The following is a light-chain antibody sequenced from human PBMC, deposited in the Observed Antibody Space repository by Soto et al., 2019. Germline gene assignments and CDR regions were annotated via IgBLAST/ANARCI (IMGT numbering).Light chain of an antibody. V-gene: IGLV1-40*01. CDR3: QSYDSSLSVV. J-gene: IGLJ2*01. CDR1: SSNIGAGYD. Sequence: QSVLTQPPSVSGAPGQRVTLSCTGSSSNIGAGYDVHWYQQLPGTAPKLLIYGNSNRPSGVPDRFSGSESGTSASLAITGLQAEDEADYYCQSYDSSLSVVFGGGTKLTVL. CDR2: GNS.